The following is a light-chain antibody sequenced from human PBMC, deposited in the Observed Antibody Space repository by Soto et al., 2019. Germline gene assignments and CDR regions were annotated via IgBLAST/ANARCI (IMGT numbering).Light chain of an antibody. CDR2: EVS. CDR1: SSDVGDYNF. V-gene: IGLV2-8*01. CDR3: NSYAGSNKV. J-gene: IGLJ2*01. Sequence: QSVLTQPPSASGSPGQSVTISCTGTSSDVGDYNFVSWYQQHPGKAPKLMIYEVSKRPSGVPDRFSGSKSGNTASLTVSGLQAEDEADYYCNSYAGSNKVFGGGTKLTVL.